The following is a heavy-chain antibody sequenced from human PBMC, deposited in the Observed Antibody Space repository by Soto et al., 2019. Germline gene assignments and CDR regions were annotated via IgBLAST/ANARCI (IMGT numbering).Heavy chain of an antibody. CDR3: ARGNIVVVELVEIYYYYGMDV. D-gene: IGHD2-21*01. V-gene: IGHV1-8*01. CDR1: GYTFTSYD. J-gene: IGHJ6*02. CDR2: MNPNSGNT. Sequence: VKVSCKASGYTFTSYDINWVRQATGQGLEWMGWMNPNSGNTGYAQKFQGRVTMTRNTSISTAYMELSSLRSEDTAVYYCARGNIVVVELVEIYYYYGMDVWGQGTTVTVSS.